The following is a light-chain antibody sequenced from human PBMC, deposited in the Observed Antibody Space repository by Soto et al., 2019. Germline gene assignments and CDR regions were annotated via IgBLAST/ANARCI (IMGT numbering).Light chain of an antibody. Sequence: QSALTQPASVSGSPGQPITISCTGTSSDVGGYNYVSWYQQYPGKAPKLMIYDVSYRPSGVSNRFSGSKSGNTASLTISGLQAEDEADYYCSSYTSISSPLYVFGTGTKVTVL. CDR2: DVS. CDR1: SSDVGGYNY. V-gene: IGLV2-14*03. CDR3: SSYTSISSPLYV. J-gene: IGLJ1*01.